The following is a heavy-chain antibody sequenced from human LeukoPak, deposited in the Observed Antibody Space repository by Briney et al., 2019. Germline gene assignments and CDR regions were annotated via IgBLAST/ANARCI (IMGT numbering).Heavy chain of an antibody. CDR2: IYPGDSDT. CDR1: GYSFTSYW. D-gene: IGHD1-7*01. CDR3: ARLQGLTGTTSDY. J-gene: IGHJ4*02. Sequence: GESLQISCQGSGYSFTSYWIGWVRQMPGKGLEWMGIIYPGDSDTRFSPSFQGQVTISADKSISTAYLQWSSLKASDTAMYYCARLQGLTGTTSDYWGQGTLVTVSS. V-gene: IGHV5-51*01.